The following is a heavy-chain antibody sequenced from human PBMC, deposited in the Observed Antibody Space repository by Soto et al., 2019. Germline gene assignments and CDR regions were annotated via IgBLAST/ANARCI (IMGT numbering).Heavy chain of an antibody. Sequence: EVQLLESGGGLVQPGGSLRLSCAASGFTFSFYAMNWFRQAPGKGLEWVSGISGSGAGTSYADSVKGRFTISRDNSKNTLYLQMNSLKAEDTAVYYCAKDLNSNAGSYYYYMDVWGTGTTVTVSS. CDR1: GFTFSFYA. D-gene: IGHD5-12*01. CDR2: ISGSGAGT. J-gene: IGHJ6*03. V-gene: IGHV3-23*01. CDR3: AKDLNSNAGSYYYYMDV.